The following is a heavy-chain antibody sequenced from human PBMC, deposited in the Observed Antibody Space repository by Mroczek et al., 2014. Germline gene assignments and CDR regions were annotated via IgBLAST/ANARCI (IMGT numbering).Heavy chain of an antibody. J-gene: IGHJ4*02. D-gene: IGHD3-3*01. V-gene: IGHV4-34*01. CDR1: GGSFSGYY. Sequence: QVQLQHGAAGLLKPSETLSLTCAVYGGSFSGYYWSWIRQPPGKGLEWIGEINHSGSTNYNPSLKSRVTISVDTSKNQFSLKLSSVTAADTAVYYCARGDRGIRNDFWSGYYMFAYWGQGTLVTVSS. CDR3: ARGDRGIRNDFWSGYYMFAY. CDR2: INHSGST.